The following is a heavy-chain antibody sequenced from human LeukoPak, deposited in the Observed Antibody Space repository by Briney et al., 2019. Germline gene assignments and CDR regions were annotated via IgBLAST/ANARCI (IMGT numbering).Heavy chain of an antibody. V-gene: IGHV3-33*01. CDR2: IWSDATNE. Sequence: GGSLRLSCEASGFTFSHFGMHWVRQAPGKGLEWVAVIWSDATNEYYADSVKGRFTISRDNFKNTVSLQMNSPGAEDTAVYYCAIDAQRGFDYSNSLEHWGQGSLVTVSS. CDR3: AIDAQRGFDYSNSLEH. CDR1: GFTFSHFG. J-gene: IGHJ4*02. D-gene: IGHD4-11*01.